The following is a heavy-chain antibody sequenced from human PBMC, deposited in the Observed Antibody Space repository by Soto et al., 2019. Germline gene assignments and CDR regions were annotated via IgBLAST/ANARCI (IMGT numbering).Heavy chain of an antibody. CDR2: IYPGDSDT. D-gene: IGHD6-19*01. CDR1: GYSFTSYW. J-gene: IGHJ6*02. CDR3: ARLGGDSSGWSYYYYYGMDV. V-gene: IGHV5-51*01. Sequence: GESLKISCKGSGYSFTSYWIGWVRQMPGKGLEWMGIIYPGDSDTRYSPSFQGQVTISADKSISTAYLQWSSLKASDTAMYYCARLGGDSSGWSYYYYYGMDVWGQGTTVTVSS.